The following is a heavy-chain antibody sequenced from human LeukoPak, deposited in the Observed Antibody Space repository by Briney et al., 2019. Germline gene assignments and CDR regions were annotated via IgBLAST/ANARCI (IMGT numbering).Heavy chain of an antibody. D-gene: IGHD2-15*01. CDR3: ARSSSRYCSGGSCYPGVLGYFDY. Sequence: PGGSLRLSCAASGFTFSSYSMSWVRQAPGKGLEWVSYISSSRNIIYNADPVKGRFTISRDNAKNSLSLQMNSLRAEDTAVYYCARSSSRYCSGGSCYPGVLGYFDYWGQGTLSPSPQ. J-gene: IGHJ4*02. CDR2: ISSSRNII. CDR1: GFTFSSYS. V-gene: IGHV3-48*01.